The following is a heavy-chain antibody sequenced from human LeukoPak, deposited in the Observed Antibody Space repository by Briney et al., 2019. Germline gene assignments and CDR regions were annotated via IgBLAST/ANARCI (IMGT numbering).Heavy chain of an antibody. CDR2: IYPSGST. D-gene: IGHD2-15*01. CDR3: ARDLYGGIIDS. CDR1: GGSVNTYF. Sequence: SETLSLTCTVSGGSVNTYFWTWIRQPAGKGLQWIGRIYPSGSTNYSPSLKSRLTMSVDTSNNQFSLKLSSVTAADTAVYYCARDLYGGIIDSWGQGTLVSVSS. V-gene: IGHV4-4*07. J-gene: IGHJ4*02.